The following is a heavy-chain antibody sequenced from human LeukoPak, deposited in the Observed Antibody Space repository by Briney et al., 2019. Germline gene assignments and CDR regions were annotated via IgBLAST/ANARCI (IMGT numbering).Heavy chain of an antibody. Sequence: GRSLRLSCAASGFTFSSYGMHGGRQAPGKGLEWVAVIWYDGSNKYYADSVKGRFTISRDNSKNTLYLQMNSLRAEDTAVYYCARDRQWLEYWGQGTLVTVSS. J-gene: IGHJ4*02. V-gene: IGHV3-33*01. CDR1: GFTFSSYG. D-gene: IGHD6-19*01. CDR2: IWYDGSNK. CDR3: ARDRQWLEY.